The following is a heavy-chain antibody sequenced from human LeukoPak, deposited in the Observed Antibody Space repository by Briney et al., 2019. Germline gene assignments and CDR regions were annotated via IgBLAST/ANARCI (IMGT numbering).Heavy chain of an antibody. CDR2: ISSSSSYI. D-gene: IGHD5-24*01. V-gene: IGHV3-21*01. CDR1: GFTFSSYS. CDR3: ARAEVEMATITGSNAFDI. J-gene: IGHJ3*02. Sequence: GGSLRLSCAASGFTFSSYSMNWVRQALGKGLEWVSSISSSSSYIYYADSVKGRFTISRDNAKNSLYLQMNSLRAEDTAVYYCARAEVEMATITGSNAFDIWGQGTMVTVSS.